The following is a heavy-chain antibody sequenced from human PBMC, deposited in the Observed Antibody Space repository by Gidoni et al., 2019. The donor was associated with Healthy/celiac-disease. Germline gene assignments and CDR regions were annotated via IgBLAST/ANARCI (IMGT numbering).Heavy chain of an antibody. Sequence: QVQLVESGGGVVQPGRTLRLPCASSGFTFSSYGMHWVRQAPGKGLEWVAVIWYDGSNKDYAGSVKGRFTISRDNSKNTLYLQMNSLRAEDTAVYYCAREGRGSTYYFDYWGQGTLVTVSS. CDR3: AREGRGSTYYFDY. V-gene: IGHV3-33*01. D-gene: IGHD1-26*01. CDR1: GFTFSSYG. J-gene: IGHJ4*02. CDR2: IWYDGSNK.